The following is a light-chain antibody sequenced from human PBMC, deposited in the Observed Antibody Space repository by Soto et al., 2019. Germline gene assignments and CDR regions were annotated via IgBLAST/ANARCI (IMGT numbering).Light chain of an antibody. J-gene: IGKJ1*01. CDR2: GSS. Sequence: EIRVSQSPATLSVYPGERATLYCRASQSVTINLAWYQQKPGQAPRLLIHGSSTRATGIPARFSGSGSGTEFTLTISSLQSEDFGVYYCQQYNNWPITFGQGTKVDIK. CDR3: QQYNNWPIT. V-gene: IGKV3-15*01. CDR1: QSVTIN.